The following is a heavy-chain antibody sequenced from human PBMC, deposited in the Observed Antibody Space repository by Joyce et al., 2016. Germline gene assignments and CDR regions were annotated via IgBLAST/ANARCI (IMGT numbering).Heavy chain of an antibody. CDR2: IYSGGST. J-gene: IGHJ4*02. Sequence: EVQLVESGGGLIQPGGSLRLSCAASGFTVSSNYMSWVRQAPGKGLEGFSVIYSGGSTFYADSVKGRFTISRDNSKNTLYLQMNSLRAEDTAVYYCARMYAGIAAAGAFDYWGQGTLVTVSS. V-gene: IGHV3-53*01. CDR1: GFTVSSNY. D-gene: IGHD6-13*01. CDR3: ARMYAGIAAAGAFDY.